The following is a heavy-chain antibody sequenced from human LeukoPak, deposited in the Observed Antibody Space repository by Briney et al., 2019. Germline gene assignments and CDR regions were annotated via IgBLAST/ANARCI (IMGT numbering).Heavy chain of an antibody. Sequence: GRSLRLSCAASGFTFNRNAISWVRQAPGKGLEWVSTIGGSGDKTFYADSVKGRFTISRDNSKNMLHLQMSSLTGEDTALYYCVRRGDASSGWGDHDYWGQGTLVTVSS. CDR2: IGGSGDKT. CDR3: VRRGDASSGWGDHDY. D-gene: IGHD6-19*01. V-gene: IGHV3-23*01. CDR1: GFTFNRNA. J-gene: IGHJ4*02.